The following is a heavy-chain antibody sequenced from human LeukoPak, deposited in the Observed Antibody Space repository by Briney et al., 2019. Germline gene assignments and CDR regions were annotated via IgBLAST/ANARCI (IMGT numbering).Heavy chain of an antibody. CDR2: INAGNGNT. J-gene: IGHJ6*03. V-gene: IGHV1-3*01. CDR3: ARAKGYDFWTGRYYYYYMDV. D-gene: IGHD3-3*01. CDR1: GYTFTSYA. Sequence: ASVKVSCKASGYTFTSYAMHWVRQAPGQRLEWMGWINAGNGNTKYSQKFQGRVTITRDTSASTAYMELSSLRSEDTAVYYCARAKGYDFWTGRYYYYYMDVWGKGTTVTVSS.